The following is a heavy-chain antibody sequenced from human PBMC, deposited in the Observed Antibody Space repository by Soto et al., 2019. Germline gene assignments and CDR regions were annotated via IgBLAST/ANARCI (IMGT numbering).Heavy chain of an antibody. D-gene: IGHD6-13*01. V-gene: IGHV3-48*01. CDR2: ISSSSSTI. CDR3: ARDLGSSWYPEYFQH. CDR1: GFTFSSYS. J-gene: IGHJ1*01. Sequence: GGSLRLSCAASGFTFSSYSMNWVRQAPGKGLEWVSYISSSSSTIYYADSVKGRFTISRDNAKNSLYLQMNSMRAEDTSVYYCARDLGSSWYPEYFQHWGQGTLVTVSS.